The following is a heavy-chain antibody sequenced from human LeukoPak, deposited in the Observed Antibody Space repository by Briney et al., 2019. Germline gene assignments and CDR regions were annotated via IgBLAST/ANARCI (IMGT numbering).Heavy chain of an antibody. CDR1: GGTFSSYA. D-gene: IGHD4/OR15-4a*01. V-gene: IGHV1-69*01. CDR2: IIPIFGTA. CDR3: ASRLTYRIAHLAGYFDL. Sequence: SVKVSCRASGGTFSSYAISWVRQAPGQGLEWMGGIIPIFGTANYAQKFQGRVTITADESTSTAYMELSSLRSEDTAVYYCASRLTYRIAHLAGYFDLWGRGTLVTVSS. J-gene: IGHJ2*01.